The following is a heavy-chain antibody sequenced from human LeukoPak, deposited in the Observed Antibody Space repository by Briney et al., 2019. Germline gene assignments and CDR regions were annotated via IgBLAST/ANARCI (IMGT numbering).Heavy chain of an antibody. CDR2: IIHNLGTA. J-gene: IGHJ6*03. CDR1: GGDFNIYA. D-gene: IGHD1-7*01. CDR3: ARDRDWNYRNGQYYYYYMDV. V-gene: IGHV1-69*13. Sequence: ASVKVSCKASGGDFNIYAISWVRQAPGQGLEWMGGIIHNLGTANYAQKFQGRVTITADESTRTVYMELSSLRSEDTAVYYCARDRDWNYRNGQYYYYYMDVWGKGTAVTVSS.